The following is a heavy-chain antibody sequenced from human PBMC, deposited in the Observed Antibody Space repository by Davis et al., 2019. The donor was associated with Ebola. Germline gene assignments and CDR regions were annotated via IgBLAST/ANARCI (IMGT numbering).Heavy chain of an antibody. CDR1: GFTVSSNY. D-gene: IGHD1-1*01. CDR3: ARAQFPTTSDH. CDR2: ISSSSSYT. Sequence: PGGSLRLSCAASGFTVSSNYMIWVRQAPGKGLEYISYISSSSSYTNYADSVKGRFTISRDNSKNTLYLQMNSLRAEDTAVYYCARAQFPTTSDHWGQGTLVTVSS. V-gene: IGHV3-11*06. J-gene: IGHJ4*02.